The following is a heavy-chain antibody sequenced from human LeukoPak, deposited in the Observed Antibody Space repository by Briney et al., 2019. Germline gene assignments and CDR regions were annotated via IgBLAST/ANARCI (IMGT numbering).Heavy chain of an antibody. CDR2: IYTSGST. V-gene: IGHV4-4*07. Sequence: SETLSLTCTVSGGSISSYYWSWIRQPAGRGLEWIGRIYTSGSTNYNPSLKSRVTMSVDTSKNQFSLKLSSVTAADTAVYYCARGSPESGYSSSWLWHVRSIDDAFDIWGQGTMVTVSS. CDR1: GGSISSYY. D-gene: IGHD6-13*01. J-gene: IGHJ3*02. CDR3: ARGSPESGYSSSWLWHVRSIDDAFDI.